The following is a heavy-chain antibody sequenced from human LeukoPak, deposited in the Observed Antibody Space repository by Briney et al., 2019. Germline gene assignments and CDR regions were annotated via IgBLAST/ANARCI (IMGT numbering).Heavy chain of an antibody. CDR1: GYTFSIYG. D-gene: IGHD3-10*01. J-gene: IGHJ5*02. CDR2: ISAYNGYT. V-gene: IGHV1-18*01. Sequence: ASVRVSCKASGYTFSIYGFSWVRQAPGQGLEWMGWISAYNGYTNYAQKLQGRVTMTRDTSISTAYMELSRLRSDDTAVYYCAREGEMVRGVSSWGQGTLVTVSS. CDR3: AREGEMVRGVSS.